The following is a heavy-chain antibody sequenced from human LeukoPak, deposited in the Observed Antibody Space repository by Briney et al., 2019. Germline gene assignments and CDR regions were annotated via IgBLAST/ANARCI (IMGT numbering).Heavy chain of an antibody. J-gene: IGHJ4*02. D-gene: IGHD6-19*01. CDR2: LYAAGNT. V-gene: IGHV3-53*01. CDR3: ARDEWSGGSFEY. CDR1: GLTVSSNY. Sequence: GGSLRLSCAASGLTVSSNYMSWVRQAPGKGLEWVSVLYAAGNTYYADSVKGRFTISRDNSKDTVYLQMNSLRADDTAVYYCARDEWSGGSFEYWGQGTLVTVSS.